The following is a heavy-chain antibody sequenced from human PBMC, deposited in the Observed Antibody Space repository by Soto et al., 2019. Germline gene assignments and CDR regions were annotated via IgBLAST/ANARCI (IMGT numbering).Heavy chain of an antibody. CDR2: INSANGNT. J-gene: IGHJ4*02. CDR3: ARTLYGDNVDY. Sequence: ASVKVSCKASGYTFTSHAIHWVRQAPGQRLEWMGWINSANGNTKYSQKFQGRVTMTRNTSISTAYMELSSLRSEDTAVYYCARTLYGDNVDYWGQGTLVTVSS. CDR1: GYTFTSHA. D-gene: IGHD4-17*01. V-gene: IGHV1-3*01.